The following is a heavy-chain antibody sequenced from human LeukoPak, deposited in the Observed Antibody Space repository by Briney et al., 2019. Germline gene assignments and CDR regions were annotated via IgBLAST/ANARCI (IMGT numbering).Heavy chain of an antibody. D-gene: IGHD5-18*01. CDR1: GGSISGYH. Sequence: PSETLSLTCNVSGGSISGYHWSWIRQPPGKGLEWIGYIYYSGSTNYNPSLKSRVTISVDTSKNQFSLKLSSVTAADTAVYYCARLPAMAEMAPEDYWGQGTLVTVSS. V-gene: IGHV4-59*08. CDR2: IYYSGST. CDR3: ARLPAMAEMAPEDY. J-gene: IGHJ4*02.